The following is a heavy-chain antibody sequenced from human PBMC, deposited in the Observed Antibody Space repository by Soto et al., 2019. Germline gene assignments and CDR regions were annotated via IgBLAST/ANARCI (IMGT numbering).Heavy chain of an antibody. D-gene: IGHD2-15*01. Sequence: NPSQSLSRACTLAGGSISSRGCYCGWIRQPPGKGLEWIGSMFYGVSTYYNPSLKSRVTVSVDTSKNQFSLNLRSVTAADPAVYYCARLQSRDLVDCCRQGTMVSVSS. J-gene: IGHJ4*02. CDR1: GGSISSRGCY. V-gene: IGHV4-39*01. CDR2: MFYGVST. CDR3: ARLQSRDLVDC.